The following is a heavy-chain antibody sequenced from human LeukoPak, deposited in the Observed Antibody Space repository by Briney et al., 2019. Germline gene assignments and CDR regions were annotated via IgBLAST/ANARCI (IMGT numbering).Heavy chain of an antibody. Sequence: GGSLRLSCAASGFTFSSYWMHWVRQAPGRGLVWVSRINSDGSSTSYADSVKGRFTISRDNAKNTLYLQMNSLRAEDTAVYYCARDYSNYGDFDYWGQGTLVTVSS. CDR2: INSDGSST. J-gene: IGHJ4*02. D-gene: IGHD4-11*01. CDR3: ARDYSNYGDFDY. CDR1: GFTFSSYW. V-gene: IGHV3-74*01.